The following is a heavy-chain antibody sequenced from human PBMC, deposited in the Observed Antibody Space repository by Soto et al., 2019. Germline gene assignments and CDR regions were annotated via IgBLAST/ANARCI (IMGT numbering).Heavy chain of an antibody. J-gene: IGHJ4*02. CDR3: ARAVAVAADFDY. Sequence: GGSLRLSCSASGFTFSRFAMHWVRQAPGKGLEYISSIDDTGGYTPYADSVKGRVTITRDTSASTAYMELSSLRSEDTAVYYCARAVAVAADFDYWGQGTLVTVSS. CDR1: GFTFSRFA. D-gene: IGHD6-19*01. CDR2: IDDTGGYT. V-gene: IGHV3-64*04.